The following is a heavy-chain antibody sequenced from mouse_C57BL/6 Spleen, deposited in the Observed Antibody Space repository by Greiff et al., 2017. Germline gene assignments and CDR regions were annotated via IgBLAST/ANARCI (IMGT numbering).Heavy chain of an antibody. V-gene: IGHV14-2*01. CDR1: GFNIKDYY. D-gene: IGHD2-3*01. Sequence: EVQGVESGAELVKPGASAQLSCTASGFNIKDYYMHWVKQRTEQGLEWIGRIDPEDGETKYAPKFQGKATIAADTSSNTAYLQLSSLTSEDTAVYYCARLLRKEYFDVWGTGTTVTVSS. J-gene: IGHJ1*03. CDR3: ARLLRKEYFDV. CDR2: IDPEDGET.